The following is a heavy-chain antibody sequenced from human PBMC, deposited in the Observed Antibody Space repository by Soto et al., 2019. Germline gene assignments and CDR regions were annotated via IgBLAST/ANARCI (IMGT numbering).Heavy chain of an antibody. D-gene: IGHD6-13*01. V-gene: IGHV3-11*05. J-gene: IGHJ4*02. CDR1: GFTFSDYS. Sequence: QVQLVESGGGLVKPGGSLRLSCAASGFTFSDYSMSWIRQAPGKGLEWVSYISSSSSYTNYADSVKGRFTISRDNAKNSLYLQMNSLRAEDTAVYYCARVRVYSSSWYYFDYWGQGTLVTVSS. CDR2: ISSSSSYT. CDR3: ARVRVYSSSWYYFDY.